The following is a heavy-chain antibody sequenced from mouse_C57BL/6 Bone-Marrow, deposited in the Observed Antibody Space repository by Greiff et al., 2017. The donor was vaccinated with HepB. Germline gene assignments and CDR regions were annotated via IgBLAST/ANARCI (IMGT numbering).Heavy chain of an antibody. CDR1: GYTFTSYW. CDR2: IHPNSGST. V-gene: IGHV1-64*01. J-gene: IGHJ2*01. D-gene: IGHD2-10*01. CDR3: ASTTYFEPDY. Sequence: QVQLQQPGAELVKPGASVKLSCKASGYTFTSYWMHWVKQRPGQGLEWIGMIHPNSGSTNYNEKFKSKATLTVDKSSSTAYMQLSSPTSEDSAVYYCASTTYFEPDYWGQGTTLTVSS.